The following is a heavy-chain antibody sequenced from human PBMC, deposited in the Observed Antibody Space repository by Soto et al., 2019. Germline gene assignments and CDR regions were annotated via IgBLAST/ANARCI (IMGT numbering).Heavy chain of an antibody. CDR1: GGSISSSSYY. CDR2: IYYSGST. Sequence: RSLTCTVSGGSISSSSYYWGWIRQPPGKGLEWIGSIYYSGSTYYNPSLKSRVTISVDTSKNQFSLKLSSVTAADTAVYYCARQEVDTAMAPDYWGQGTLVTVSS. V-gene: IGHV4-39*01. CDR3: ARQEVDTAMAPDY. D-gene: IGHD5-18*01. J-gene: IGHJ4*02.